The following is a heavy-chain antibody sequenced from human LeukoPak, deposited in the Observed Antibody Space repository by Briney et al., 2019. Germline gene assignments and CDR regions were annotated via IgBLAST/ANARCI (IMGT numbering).Heavy chain of an antibody. CDR3: ARGGEDTAMVY. J-gene: IGHJ4*02. CDR1: GYTFTTYG. CDR2: VSGYNGDT. V-gene: IGHV1-18*01. Sequence: ASVEVSCKASGYTFTTYGISWVRQAPGQGLEWMGWVSGYNGDTKYAQKLQGRVTMTTDTSTSTAYMELRSLRSDDTAVYYCARGGEDTAMVYWGQGTLVTVSS. D-gene: IGHD5-18*01.